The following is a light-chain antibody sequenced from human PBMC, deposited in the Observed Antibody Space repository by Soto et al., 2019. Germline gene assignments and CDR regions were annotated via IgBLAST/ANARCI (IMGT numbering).Light chain of an antibody. CDR2: LNSDGSH. Sequence: QPVLTQSPSASASLGASVKLTCTLSRGHSSYAIAWHQQQPEKGPRYLMKLNSDGSHSKGDGIPDRFSGSSSGAERYLSISSLQSEDEADYYCQTWGSGIRVVFGGGTQLTVL. CDR1: RGHSSYA. CDR3: QTWGSGIRVV. V-gene: IGLV4-69*01. J-gene: IGLJ2*01.